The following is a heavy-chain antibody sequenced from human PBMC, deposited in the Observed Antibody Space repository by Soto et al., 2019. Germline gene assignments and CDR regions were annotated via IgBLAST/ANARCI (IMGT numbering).Heavy chain of an antibody. D-gene: IGHD5-12*01. CDR2: INVGNGDT. CDR1: GYIFRNYD. CDR3: ASLRDGYNALDP. Sequence: GASVKVSCKASGYIFRNYDIHWVRQAPGQRLEWMGRINVGNGDTKYSQKFQDRVSITRDTSASTVYMELSSLRSEDTAMYLCASLRDGYNALDPWGQGTLVTVSS. J-gene: IGHJ5*02. V-gene: IGHV1-3*01.